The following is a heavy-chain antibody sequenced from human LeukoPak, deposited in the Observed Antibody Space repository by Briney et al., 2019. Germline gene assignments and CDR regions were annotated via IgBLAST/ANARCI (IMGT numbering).Heavy chain of an antibody. CDR3: AKDSLPIPSSWYTSEYFQH. V-gene: IGHV3-30*02. Sequence: PGGSLRLSCAASGFTFSSYGMHWVRQAPGKGLEWVAFIRYDGSNKYYADSVKGRFTISRDNSKNTLYLQMNSLRAEDTAVYYCAKDSLPIPSSWYTSEYFQHWGQGTLVTVSS. D-gene: IGHD6-13*01. CDR2: IRYDGSNK. J-gene: IGHJ1*01. CDR1: GFTFSSYG.